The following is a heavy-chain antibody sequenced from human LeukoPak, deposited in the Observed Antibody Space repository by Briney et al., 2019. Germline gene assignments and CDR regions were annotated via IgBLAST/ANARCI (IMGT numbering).Heavy chain of an antibody. V-gene: IGHV1-46*01. CDR2: INPSAGGT. CDR1: GYTFTSYY. D-gene: IGHD6-13*01. Sequence: ASVKVSCKASGYTFTSYYMHWVRQAPGQGLEWMGIINPSAGGTSYAQKFQGRVTMTRDTSTSTVYMELSSLGSEDTAVYYCARGGLTAPRTWGTYFDYWGQGTLVTVSS. CDR3: ARGGLTAPRTWGTYFDY. J-gene: IGHJ4*02.